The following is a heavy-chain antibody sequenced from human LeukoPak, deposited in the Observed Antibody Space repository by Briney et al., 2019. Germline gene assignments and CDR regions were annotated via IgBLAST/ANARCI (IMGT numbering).Heavy chain of an antibody. D-gene: IGHD3-10*01. Sequence: GGSLRLSCAASGFTFSSYEMNWVRQAPGKGLEWVSYISSSGSTIYYADSVKGRFTISRDNAKNSLFLQMNSLRAEDTAVYYCARAEPSPSSLVRGVIDCWGQGTLVTVSS. CDR2: ISSSGSTI. CDR1: GFTFSSYE. CDR3: ARAEPSPSSLVRGVIDC. J-gene: IGHJ4*02. V-gene: IGHV3-48*03.